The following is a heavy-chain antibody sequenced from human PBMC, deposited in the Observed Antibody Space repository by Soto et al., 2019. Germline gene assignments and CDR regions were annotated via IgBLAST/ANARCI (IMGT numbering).Heavy chain of an antibody. CDR2: IYYSGST. CDR3: ASKSQIKGYYYYGMDV. CDR1: GGSISSSSYY. Sequence: SETLSLTCTVSGGSISSSSYYWGWIRQPPGKGLEWIGSIYYSGSTYYNPSLKSRVTISVDTSKNQFSLKLSSVTAADTAVYYCASKSQIKGYYYYGMDVWGQGTTVTVSS. J-gene: IGHJ6*02. V-gene: IGHV4-39*01.